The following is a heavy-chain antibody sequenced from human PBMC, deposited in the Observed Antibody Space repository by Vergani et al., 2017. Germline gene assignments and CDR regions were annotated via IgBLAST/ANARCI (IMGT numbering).Heavy chain of an antibody. V-gene: IGHV4-39*01. Sequence: QLQLQESGPGLVKPSATLSLTCSVSGASIRSSNYYWGWIRQPPGKGLDWIASIYYSGSTYYNPSLKSRVTISVDTSKNQFSLKLSSVTAADTAVYFCARHSTVEWLVKLGWIDPWGQGTLVTVSS. J-gene: IGHJ5*02. D-gene: IGHD6-19*01. CDR2: IYYSGST. CDR1: GASIRSSNYY. CDR3: ARHSTVEWLVKLGWIDP.